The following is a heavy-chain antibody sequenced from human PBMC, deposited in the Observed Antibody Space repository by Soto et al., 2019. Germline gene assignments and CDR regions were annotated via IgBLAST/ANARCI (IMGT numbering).Heavy chain of an antibody. CDR2: ISGSGGST. V-gene: IGHV3-23*01. CDR1: GFTFSSYA. CDR3: AKTIVVVVAATKLFDY. J-gene: IGHJ4*02. Sequence: GGSLRLSCAASGFTFSSYAMSWVRQAPGKGLEWVSAISGSGGSTYYADSVKGRFTISRDNSKNTLYLQMNSLRAEDTAVYYCAKTIVVVVAATKLFDYWGQGSLVTVSS. D-gene: IGHD2-15*01.